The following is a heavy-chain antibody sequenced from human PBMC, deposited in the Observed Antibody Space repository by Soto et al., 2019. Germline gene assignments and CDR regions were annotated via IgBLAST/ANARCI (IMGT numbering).Heavy chain of an antibody. D-gene: IGHD6-25*01. CDR1: GYTFTSYY. V-gene: IGHV1-46*03. J-gene: IGHJ4*02. CDR3: ARHLAAGDS. Sequence: QVQLVQSGAEVKKPGVSVRVSCKASGYTFTSYYIHWVRQAPRQGLEWMAIVNPTGGSTNYAQKFQGRITVTFDTSTSTVFMELNSLRYEDTAVYYCARHLAAGDSWGQGTLVTVSS. CDR2: VNPTGGST.